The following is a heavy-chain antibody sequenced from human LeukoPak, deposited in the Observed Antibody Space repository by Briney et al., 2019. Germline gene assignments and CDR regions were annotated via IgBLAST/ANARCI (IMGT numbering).Heavy chain of an antibody. V-gene: IGHV1-8*01. CDR3: ARGPELRFLESEYFQH. CDR1: GYTFTSYD. Sequence: GASVKVSCKASGYTFTSYDINWVRQATGQGLEWMGWMNPNSGNTGYAQKFQGRVTMTRNTSISTAYMELSSLRSEDTAVYYCARGPELRFLESEYFQHWGQGTLVTVSS. CDR2: MNPNSGNT. D-gene: IGHD3-3*01. J-gene: IGHJ1*01.